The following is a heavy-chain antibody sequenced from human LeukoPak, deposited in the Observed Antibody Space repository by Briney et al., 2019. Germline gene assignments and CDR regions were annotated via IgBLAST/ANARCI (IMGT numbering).Heavy chain of an antibody. D-gene: IGHD1-26*01. Sequence: SETLSLTCAVYGGSFSGYYWSWIRQPPGKGLEWIGEINHSGSTNYNPSLKSRVTISVDTSKNQFSLKLSSVTAADTAVYYCASQVGATAPTDYWGQGTLVTVSS. CDR3: ASQVGATAPTDY. J-gene: IGHJ4*02. V-gene: IGHV4-34*01. CDR1: GGSFSGYY. CDR2: INHSGST.